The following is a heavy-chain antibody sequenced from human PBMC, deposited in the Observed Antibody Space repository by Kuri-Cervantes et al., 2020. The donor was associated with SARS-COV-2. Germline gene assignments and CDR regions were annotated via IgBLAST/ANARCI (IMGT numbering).Heavy chain of an antibody. V-gene: IGHV3-30-3*01. D-gene: IGHD3-10*01. Sequence: GESLKISCAASGFTFSSYAMHWVRQAPGKGLEWVAVISYDGSNKYYADSVKGRFTISRDNSKNTLYLQMNSLRVEDTAVYYCAKDPLEFYPLGFGDHPQGFDHWGQGTLVTVSS. CDR2: ISYDGSNK. CDR3: AKDPLEFYPLGFGDHPQGFDH. CDR1: GFTFSSYA. J-gene: IGHJ4*02.